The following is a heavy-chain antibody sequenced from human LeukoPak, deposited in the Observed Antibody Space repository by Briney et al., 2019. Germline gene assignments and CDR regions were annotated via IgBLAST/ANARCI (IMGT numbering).Heavy chain of an antibody. D-gene: IGHD6-13*01. CDR1: GGTFSSYA. CDR3: ARVPNSSSWQTYYYMDV. CDR2: IIPIFGTA. V-gene: IGHV1-69*05. Sequence: SVKVSCKASGGTFSSYAISWVRQAPGQGLEWMGGIIPIFGTANYAQKSQGRVTITTDESTSTAYMELSSLRSEDTAVYYCARVPNSSSWQTYYYMDVWGKGTTVTVSS. J-gene: IGHJ6*03.